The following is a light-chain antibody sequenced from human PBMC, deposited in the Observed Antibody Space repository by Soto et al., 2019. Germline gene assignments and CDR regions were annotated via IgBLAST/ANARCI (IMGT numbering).Light chain of an antibody. CDR1: QSISSW. J-gene: IGKJ4*01. Sequence: DVQMTQSPSTLSASVGDRVTINCRASQSISSWLAWYQQKPGKAPKLLIYDASSLEIGVPSRLSGSGSGAEFTLTISRKQPADFATYYCQQYKSYLTFGGGTNVDIK. CDR2: DAS. CDR3: QQYKSYLT. V-gene: IGKV1-5*01.